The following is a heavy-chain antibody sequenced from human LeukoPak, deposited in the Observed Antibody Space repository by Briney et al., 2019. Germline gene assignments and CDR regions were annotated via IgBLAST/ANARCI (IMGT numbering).Heavy chain of an antibody. J-gene: IGHJ4*02. CDR2: ISYDGSNK. CDR1: GFTFSSYG. Sequence: GRSLRLSCAASGFTFSSYGMHWVRQAPGKGLEWVAVISYDGSNKYYADSVKGRFTISRDNSKNTLYLQMNSLRAEDTAVYYCAKGGELQGLDYWGQGTPVTVSS. CDR3: AKGGELQGLDY. D-gene: IGHD1-26*01. V-gene: IGHV3-30*18.